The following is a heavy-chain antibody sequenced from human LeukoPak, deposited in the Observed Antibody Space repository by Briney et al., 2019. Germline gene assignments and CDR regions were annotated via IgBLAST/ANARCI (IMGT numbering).Heavy chain of an antibody. D-gene: IGHD3-16*01. CDR2: IYYSGST. V-gene: IGHV4-59*01. CDR1: GGSTSSYY. J-gene: IGHJ5*02. CDR3: ARGAPVTCCWFDP. Sequence: SETLSLTCTVSGGSTSSYYWSWIRQPPGKGLEWIGYIYYSGSTNYNPSLKSRVTISVDTSKNQFSLKLSSVTAADTAVYYCARGAPVTCCWFDPWGQGTLVTVSS.